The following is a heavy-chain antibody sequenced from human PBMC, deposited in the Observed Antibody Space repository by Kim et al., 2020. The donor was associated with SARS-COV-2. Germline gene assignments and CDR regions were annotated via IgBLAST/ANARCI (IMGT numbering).Heavy chain of an antibody. J-gene: IGHJ5*02. D-gene: IGHD6-6*01. CDR3: ARDAYSSSGGWFDP. Sequence: AQKFQGRVTITADESTSTAYMELSSLRSEDTAVYYCARDAYSSSGGWFDPWGQGTLVTVSS. V-gene: IGHV1-69*01.